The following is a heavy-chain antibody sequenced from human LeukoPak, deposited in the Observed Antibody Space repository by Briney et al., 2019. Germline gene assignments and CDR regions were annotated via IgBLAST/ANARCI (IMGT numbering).Heavy chain of an antibody. CDR1: GFTFSSYA. V-gene: IGHV3-64*01. CDR2: ISSNGGST. Sequence: GGSLRLSCAASGFTFSSYAMHWVRQAPGKGLEYVSAISSNGGSTYYANSVKGRFTISRDNSKNTLYLQMGSLRAEDMAMYYCAREYSSGWHDAFDIWGQGTMVTVSS. CDR3: AREYSSGWHDAFDI. J-gene: IGHJ3*02. D-gene: IGHD6-19*01.